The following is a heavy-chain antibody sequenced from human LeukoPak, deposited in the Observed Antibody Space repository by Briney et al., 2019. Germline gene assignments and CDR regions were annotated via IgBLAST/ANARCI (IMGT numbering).Heavy chain of an antibody. CDR2: IIPISGTA. V-gene: IGHV1-69*05. Sequence: ASVKVSRKASGGTFSSYAISWVRRAPGQGLEWMGGIIPISGTANYAQKFQGRVTITTDESTSTAYMELSSLRSEDTAVYYCARGGYSGSYHIDYWGQGTLVTVSS. CDR3: ARGGYSGSYHIDY. CDR1: GGTFSSYA. J-gene: IGHJ4*02. D-gene: IGHD1-26*01.